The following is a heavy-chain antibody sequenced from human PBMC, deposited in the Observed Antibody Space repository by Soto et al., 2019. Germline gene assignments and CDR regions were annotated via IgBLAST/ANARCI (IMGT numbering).Heavy chain of an antibody. CDR2: IYGNDDK. D-gene: IGHD6-19*01. J-gene: IGHJ3*01. Sequence: QLTLKESGPPLVKPTQTLTLTCTFSGFSLDTSAVAVGWIRQPPGKGLEWLALIYGNDDKTYSPSLRSRLTITKDTSKNQVVLTMTNMDPVDAATYYCTHRQSATFDLWGQGAMVTISS. CDR3: THRQSATFDL. V-gene: IGHV2-5*01. CDR1: GFSLDTSAVA.